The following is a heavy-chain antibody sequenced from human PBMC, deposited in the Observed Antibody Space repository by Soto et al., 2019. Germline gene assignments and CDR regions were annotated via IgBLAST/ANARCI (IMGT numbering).Heavy chain of an antibody. J-gene: IGHJ4*02. D-gene: IGHD2-2*01. CDR3: ARGKGTSRTFDY. V-gene: IGHV4-34*01. CDR2: INHSGST. Sequence: SATLSLTCAVYGGSFSGYYWSWIRQPPGKGLEWIGEINHSGSTNYNPSLKSRVTISVDTSKSQFSLKLSSVTAADTAVYYCARGKGTSRTFDYWGQGTLVTVSS. CDR1: GGSFSGYY.